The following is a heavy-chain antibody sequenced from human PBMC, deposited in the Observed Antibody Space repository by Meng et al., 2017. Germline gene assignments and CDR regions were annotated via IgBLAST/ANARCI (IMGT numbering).Heavy chain of an antibody. CDR3: ARSDWFDP. CDR1: GFTFRTYW. V-gene: IGHV3-74*01. CDR2: IKPDGTMT. Sequence: EVQLVSPRGGLVQSGGSLILFFTASGFTFRTYWMHWVRQAPGKGLVWVSRIKPDGTMTVYADSVKGRFTISRDNAKNTLYLQMNSLRSDDTAVYYCARSDWFDPWGQGTLVTVSS. J-gene: IGHJ5*02.